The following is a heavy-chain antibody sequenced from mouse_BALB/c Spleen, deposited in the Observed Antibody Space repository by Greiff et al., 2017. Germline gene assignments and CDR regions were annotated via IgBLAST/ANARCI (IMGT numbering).Heavy chain of an antibody. J-gene: IGHJ2*01. CDR3: ASYYYGGLDY. V-gene: IGHV14-3*02. D-gene: IGHD1-1*02. CDR2: IDPANGNT. CDR1: GFNIKDTY. Sequence: EVQLQQSGAELVKPGASVKLSCTASGFNIKDTYMHWVKQRPEQGLEWIGRIDPANGNTKYDPKFQGKATITADTSSNTAYLQLSSLTSEDTAVYYCASYYYGGLDYWGQGTTLTVSS.